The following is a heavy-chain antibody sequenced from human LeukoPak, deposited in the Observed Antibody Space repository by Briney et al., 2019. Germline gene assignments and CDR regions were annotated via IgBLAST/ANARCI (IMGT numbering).Heavy chain of an antibody. J-gene: IGHJ4*02. V-gene: IGHV3-48*03. CDR2: ISSSSSTI. Sequence: PGGSLRLSCAASGFTFSSYEMNWVRQAPGKGLEWVSYISSSSSTIYYADSVKGRFTISRDNAKNSLYLQMNSLRAEDTAVYYCARVRSGSIAARPGDYWGQGTLVTVSS. CDR1: GFTFSSYE. CDR3: ARVRSGSIAARPGDY. D-gene: IGHD6-6*01.